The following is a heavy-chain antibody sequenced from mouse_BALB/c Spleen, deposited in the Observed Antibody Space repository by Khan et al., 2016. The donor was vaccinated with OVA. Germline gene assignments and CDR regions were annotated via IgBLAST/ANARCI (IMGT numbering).Heavy chain of an antibody. Sequence: VQLQQSGPELVKPGASVKVSCKASGYSFTDYNIFWVKQSHGKSLEWIGYIDPYNGGTSYNQKFEGKATLTVDKSSSTAFMHLSSLTSEDSAVFSCARTDYYGSSYYFDYCGQGTTLTVSS. D-gene: IGHD1-1*01. CDR2: IDPYNGGT. V-gene: IGHV1S135*01. CDR1: GYSFTDYN. CDR3: ARTDYYGSSYYFDY. J-gene: IGHJ2*01.